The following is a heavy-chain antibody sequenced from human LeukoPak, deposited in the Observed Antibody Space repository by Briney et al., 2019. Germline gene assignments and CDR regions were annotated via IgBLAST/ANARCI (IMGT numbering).Heavy chain of an antibody. CDR1: GFTFGDFG. V-gene: IGHV3-49*03. Sequence: QPGGSLRLSCAASGFTFGDFGMNWFRQAPGKGLEWVGFVRGKAYGGTTEYAASVKGRFTISRDDSRSIASLHINSLKTEDTAVYYCTRDPYFGSGGSNGMDVWGHGTTVTVSS. D-gene: IGHD3-10*01. J-gene: IGHJ6*02. CDR2: VRGKAYGGTT. CDR3: TRDPYFGSGGSNGMDV.